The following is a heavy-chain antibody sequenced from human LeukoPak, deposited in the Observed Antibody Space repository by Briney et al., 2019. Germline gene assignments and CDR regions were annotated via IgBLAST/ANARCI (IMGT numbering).Heavy chain of an antibody. Sequence: SETLSLTCTVSGGSISSYCWSWIRQPPGKGLEWIGYIYYSGSTNYNPSLKSRVTISVDTSKNQFSLKLSSVTAADTAVYYCAGTYYYDSSGSSALDYWGQGTLVTVSS. D-gene: IGHD3-22*01. CDR2: IYYSGST. V-gene: IGHV4-59*01. CDR3: AGTYYYDSSGSSALDY. CDR1: GGSISSYC. J-gene: IGHJ4*02.